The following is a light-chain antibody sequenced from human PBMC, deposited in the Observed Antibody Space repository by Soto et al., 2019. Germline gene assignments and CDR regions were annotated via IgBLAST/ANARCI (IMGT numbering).Light chain of an antibody. J-gene: IGKJ5*01. CDR2: GGS. Sequence: EIVLTQSPATLSFSPGERATLSCRASQYVSSFLAWYQQKPGQAPRLLIYGGSSRATGIPVRFSGSGSETDFTLTITRLEPEDFAVYYCKQYGSSPTFGEGTRLEIK. CDR1: QYVSSF. V-gene: IGKV3-20*01. CDR3: KQYGSSPT.